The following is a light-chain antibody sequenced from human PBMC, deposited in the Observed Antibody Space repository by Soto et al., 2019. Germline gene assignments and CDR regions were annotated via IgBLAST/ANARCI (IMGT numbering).Light chain of an antibody. V-gene: IGKV1-5*01. CDR1: QSISTW. Sequence: DIQMTQSPSTLSASVGDRVTITCRASQSISTWLAWYQQKPGKAPKLLIYDASSLESGVPSRFSGSGSGTEFTLTISSLQPDDFATSYCQHYNSYSGTFGPGTKLDIK. J-gene: IGKJ3*01. CDR2: DAS. CDR3: QHYNSYSGT.